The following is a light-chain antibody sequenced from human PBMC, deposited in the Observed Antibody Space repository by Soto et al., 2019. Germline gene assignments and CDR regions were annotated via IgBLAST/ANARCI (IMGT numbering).Light chain of an antibody. CDR3: QQSYSNPRT. CDR2: AAS. Sequence: DIPMTQSPSSLSASVGDRVTITCRASQSISSYLNWYQQKPGKAPKLLIYAASSLQSGVPSRFSGSRSGTDFTLTISSLQPEDFATYYCQQSYSNPRTFGQGTKVEIK. V-gene: IGKV1-39*01. CDR1: QSISSY. J-gene: IGKJ1*01.